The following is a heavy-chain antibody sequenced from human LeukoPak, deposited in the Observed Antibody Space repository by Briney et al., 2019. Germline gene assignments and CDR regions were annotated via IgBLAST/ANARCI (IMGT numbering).Heavy chain of an antibody. Sequence: ASVKVSCKASGGTFSSYAISWVRQAPGQGLEWMGGIIPIFGTANYAQKFQGRGTITTDESTSTAYMELSSLRSEDTAVYYCASNSEIAVAGTWGFDYWGQGTLVTVSS. CDR3: ASNSEIAVAGTWGFDY. D-gene: IGHD6-19*01. V-gene: IGHV1-69*05. J-gene: IGHJ4*02. CDR2: IIPIFGTA. CDR1: GGTFSSYA.